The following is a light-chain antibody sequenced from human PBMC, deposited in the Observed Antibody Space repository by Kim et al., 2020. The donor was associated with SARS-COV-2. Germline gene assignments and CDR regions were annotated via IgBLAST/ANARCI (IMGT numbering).Light chain of an antibody. Sequence: EIVMTQSPGPLSLSPGERATLSCRASQSIRSTDLAWYQQKPGQAPRLLIYGASTRATGIPDRFRGSGSGTDFTLTISRLEPEDFAVYYCQQYGSSPRTFGQGTKVDIK. CDR3: QQYGSSPRT. CDR1: QSIRSTD. V-gene: IGKV3-20*01. CDR2: GAS. J-gene: IGKJ1*01.